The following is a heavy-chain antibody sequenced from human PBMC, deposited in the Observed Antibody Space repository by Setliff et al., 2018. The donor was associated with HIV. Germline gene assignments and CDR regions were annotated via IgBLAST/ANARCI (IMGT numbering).Heavy chain of an antibody. CDR1: GFTFSDYY. D-gene: IGHD2-2*01. Sequence: GGSLRLSCAASGFTFSDYYMSWIRRAPGKGLEWVSYISSSGSYTNYADSVEGRFTISKDNAKNSVYLQMDGLRAEDTAVYFCARETAFSTTWTPSPWGPGTLVTVSS. J-gene: IGHJ5*02. V-gene: IGHV3-11*06. CDR2: ISSSGSYT. CDR3: ARETAFSTTWTPSP.